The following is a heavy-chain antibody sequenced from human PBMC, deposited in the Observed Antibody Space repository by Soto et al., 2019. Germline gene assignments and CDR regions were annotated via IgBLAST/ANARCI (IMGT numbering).Heavy chain of an antibody. CDR2: ANHSGST. V-gene: IGHV4-34*01. J-gene: IGHJ4*02. D-gene: IGHD2-15*01. CDR1: GGSFSGYY. Sequence: QVQLQQWGAGLLKPSETLSLTCAVYGGSFSGYYWSWTRQPPGKGLEGIGEANHSGSTNYNPSLKSRVTVSVDPSRTQFSPELSAVTEAATAVYYCASGSPDGYCSGGRFRDSWGLFDYWGQGTLVTVSS. CDR3: ASGSPDGYCSGGRFRDSWGLFDY.